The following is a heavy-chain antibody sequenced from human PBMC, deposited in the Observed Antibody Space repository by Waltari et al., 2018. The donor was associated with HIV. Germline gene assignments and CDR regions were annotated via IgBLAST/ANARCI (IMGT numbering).Heavy chain of an antibody. CDR2: INPNSGGT. J-gene: IGHJ6*02. Sequence: QVQLVQAGAAVKKPGASVQFSRKGSGYCFTGDYMHSGRSAPGQGLEWMGRINPNSGGTNYAQQFQGRVTMTRDTSISTAYMELSRLRSDDTAVYYCAREGARMTTMIYYYYGMDVWGQGTTVTVSS. CDR1: GYCFTGDY. V-gene: IGHV1-2*06. CDR3: AREGARMTTMIYYYYGMDV. D-gene: IGHD4-4*01.